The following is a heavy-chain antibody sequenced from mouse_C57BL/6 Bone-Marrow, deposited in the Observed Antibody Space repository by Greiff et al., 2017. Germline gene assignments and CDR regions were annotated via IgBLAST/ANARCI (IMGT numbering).Heavy chain of an antibody. Sequence: QVQLQQSGAELVRPGASVKLSCKASGYTFTDYYINWVKQRPGQGLEWIARIYPGSGNTYYNEKFKGKATLTAEKSSSTAYMQLSSLTSEDSAVYFCARQDWEVDYGGQGTTLTVSS. CDR1: GYTFTDYY. J-gene: IGHJ2*01. CDR2: IYPGSGNT. V-gene: IGHV1-76*01. D-gene: IGHD4-1*01. CDR3: ARQDWEVDY.